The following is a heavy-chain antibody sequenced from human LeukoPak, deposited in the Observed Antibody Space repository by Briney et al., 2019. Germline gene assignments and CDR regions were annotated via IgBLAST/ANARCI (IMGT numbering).Heavy chain of an antibody. Sequence: PGGSLRLSCAASGFTVSNNYMSWVRQAPGKGLEWVSVIYSGGSTYYADSVKGRFTISRDNSKNTLYLQMNSLRAEDTAVYYCAKDYPNTVVPAAAFDYWGQGTLVTVSS. CDR1: GFTVSNNY. CDR3: AKDYPNTVVPAAAFDY. D-gene: IGHD2-2*01. V-gene: IGHV3-53*01. J-gene: IGHJ4*02. CDR2: IYSGGST.